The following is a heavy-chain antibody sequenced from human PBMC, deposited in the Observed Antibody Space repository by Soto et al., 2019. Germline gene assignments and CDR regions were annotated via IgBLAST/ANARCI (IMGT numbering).Heavy chain of an antibody. CDR1: GDTFTGYY. V-gene: IGHV1-2*02. CDR2: INPHSGDT. CDR3: ARGYSTGWYSSVFFDY. Sequence: QVQLVQSGAEVKNPGASVKVSCKTSGDTFTGYYMHWVRQAPGQGLEWMGWINPHSGDTDYAQTFQGRVTMPRDTSISTAYMELSRLRSNDTAFYYCARGYSTGWYSSVFFDYWGQGTLVTVSS. J-gene: IGHJ4*02. D-gene: IGHD6-19*01.